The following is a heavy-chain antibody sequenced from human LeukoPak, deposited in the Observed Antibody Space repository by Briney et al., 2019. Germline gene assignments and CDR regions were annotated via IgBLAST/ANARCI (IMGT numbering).Heavy chain of an antibody. V-gene: IGHV3-23*01. CDR1: GFTFSSYA. Sequence: GGSLILSCAASGFTFSSYAMRWVRQAPGKGLEWVSAHSGSGGSTYYADSVKGRFTISRDNSKNTLYLQMNSLRAEDTAVYYCAKDYYYGSGSYREDYYYYYMDVWGKGTTVTVSS. CDR2: HSGSGGST. CDR3: AKDYYYGSGSYREDYYYYYMDV. D-gene: IGHD3-10*01. J-gene: IGHJ6*03.